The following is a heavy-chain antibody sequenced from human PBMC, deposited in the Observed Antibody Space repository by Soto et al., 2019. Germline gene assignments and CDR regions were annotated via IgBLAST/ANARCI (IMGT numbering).Heavy chain of an antibody. Sequence: GESLKISCKGSGYSFTSYWISWVRQMPGKGLEWMGRIDPSDSYTNYSPSFQGHVTISADKSISTAYLQWSSLKASDTAMYYCARFTFYDSSCYPRIQDAFDIWGQGTMVTVSS. V-gene: IGHV5-10-1*01. J-gene: IGHJ3*02. D-gene: IGHD3-22*01. CDR3: ARFTFYDSSCYPRIQDAFDI. CDR1: GYSFTSYW. CDR2: IDPSDSYT.